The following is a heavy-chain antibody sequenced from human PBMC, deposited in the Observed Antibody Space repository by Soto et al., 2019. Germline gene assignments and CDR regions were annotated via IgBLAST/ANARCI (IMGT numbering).Heavy chain of an antibody. CDR2: ISSSSSTI. CDR1: GFTFSSYS. D-gene: IGHD3-10*01. V-gene: IGHV3-48*01. CDR3: AKAIYGSGSYYFAFDI. J-gene: IGHJ3*02. Sequence: GGSLRLSCAASGFTFSSYSMNWVRQAPGKGLEWVSYISSSSSTIYYADSVKGRFTISRDNSKNTLYLQMNSLRAEDTAVYYCAKAIYGSGSYYFAFDIWGQGTMVTVSS.